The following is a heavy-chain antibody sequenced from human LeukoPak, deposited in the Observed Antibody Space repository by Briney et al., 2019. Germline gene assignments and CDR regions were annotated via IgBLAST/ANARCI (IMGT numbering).Heavy chain of an antibody. D-gene: IGHD3-3*01. CDR3: AVITIFGVVIGGKTFDI. V-gene: IGHV1-2*02. CDR1: GYTFTGYY. Sequence: EASVKVSCKASGYTFTGYYMHWVRQAPGQGLEWMGWINPNSGATNYVQKFQGRVTMTRDTSVNTAYMELSRLRSDDTAMYYCAVITIFGVVIGGKTFDIWGQGTMVTVSS. CDR2: INPNSGAT. J-gene: IGHJ3*02.